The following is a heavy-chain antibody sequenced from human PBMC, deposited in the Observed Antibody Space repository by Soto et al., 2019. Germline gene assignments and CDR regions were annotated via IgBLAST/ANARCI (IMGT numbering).Heavy chain of an antibody. CDR3: ARQADRAPTVVRF. Sequence: PSETQSLTCPVSGGSISSSSCYWGWVRQPPGKGLEWIGSIYYSGSTYYNPSLKSRVTISVDTSKNQFSLKLSSVTAADTAVYYCARQADRAPTVVRFWGQGTLVTVSS. CDR1: GGSISSSSCY. J-gene: IGHJ4*02. V-gene: IGHV4-39*01. D-gene: IGHD4-17*01. CDR2: IYYSGST.